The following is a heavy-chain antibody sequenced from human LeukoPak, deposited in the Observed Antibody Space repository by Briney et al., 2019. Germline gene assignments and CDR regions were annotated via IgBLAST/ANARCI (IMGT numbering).Heavy chain of an antibody. CDR3: ASGHAEYYDSSGYYVL. D-gene: IGHD3-22*01. Sequence: WASVKVSCKASGGTFSSYAISWVRQAPGQGLEWMGGIIPIFGTANYAQKFQGRVTITTDESTSTAYMELSSLRSEDTAVYYCASGHAEYYDSSGYYVLWGQGTLVTVSS. V-gene: IGHV1-69*05. CDR1: GGTFSSYA. CDR2: IIPIFGTA. J-gene: IGHJ4*02.